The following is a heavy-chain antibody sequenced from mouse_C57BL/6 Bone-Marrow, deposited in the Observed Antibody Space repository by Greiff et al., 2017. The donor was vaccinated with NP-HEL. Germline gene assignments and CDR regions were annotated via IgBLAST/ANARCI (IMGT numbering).Heavy chain of an antibody. J-gene: IGHJ2*01. D-gene: IGHD6-1*01. CDR3: ASCCAYYFDY. Sequence: EVKLQESGPGLVKPSQSLSLTCSVTGYSITSGYYWNWIRQFPGNKLEWMGYISYDGSNNYNPSLKNRISLTRDTSKNQFFLKLNSVTTEDTATYYCASCCAYYFDYWGQGTTLTVSS. V-gene: IGHV3-6*01. CDR2: ISYDGSN. CDR1: GYSITSGYY.